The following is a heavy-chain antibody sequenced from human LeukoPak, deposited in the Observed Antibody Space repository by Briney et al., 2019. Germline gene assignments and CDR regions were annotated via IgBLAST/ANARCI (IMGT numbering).Heavy chain of an antibody. J-gene: IGHJ4*02. CDR1: GFTFSSYW. Sequence: GGSLRLSCAASGFTFSSYWMSWVRQAPGKGLEWVANIKQDGSEKYYVDSVKGRFTISRDNAKNTLYLQMNSLRAEDTAVYYCARDWEYYGSGSLLGYWGQGTLVTVSS. CDR2: IKQDGSEK. V-gene: IGHV3-7*01. D-gene: IGHD3-10*01. CDR3: ARDWEYYGSGSLLGY.